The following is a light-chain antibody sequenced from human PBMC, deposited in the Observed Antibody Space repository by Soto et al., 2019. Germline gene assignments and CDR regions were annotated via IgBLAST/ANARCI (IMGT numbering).Light chain of an antibody. CDR3: QSYYSAWSAVA. CDR1: SCNIGAGYD. CDR2: DNV. Sequence: QSVLTQPPSVSGAPGQRVTIPCTGSSCNIGAGYDVHWYTQLPGTAPKLLIYDNVNRPSGVPDRFSGSKSDTSASLAITGLQAEDEADYYCQSYYSAWSAVAFGGGTKLTVL. J-gene: IGLJ2*01. V-gene: IGLV1-40*01.